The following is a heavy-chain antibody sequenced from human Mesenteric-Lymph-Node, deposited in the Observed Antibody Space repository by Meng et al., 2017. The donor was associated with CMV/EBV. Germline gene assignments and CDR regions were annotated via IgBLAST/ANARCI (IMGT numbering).Heavy chain of an antibody. D-gene: IGHD3-9*01. V-gene: IGHV4-34*01. CDR3: ARGSSYDILTGYFDY. CDR1: GGSFSGYY. Sequence: GPLHQWGAGLLKPSETLSVTGAVYGGSFSGYYWNWIRQSPEKGLEWIGEINHSGSTTYNPSFTSRIIISVDTSTNQISLNMSSVTAADTAVYYCARGSSYDILTGYFDYWGQGALVTVSS. CDR2: INHSGST. J-gene: IGHJ4*02.